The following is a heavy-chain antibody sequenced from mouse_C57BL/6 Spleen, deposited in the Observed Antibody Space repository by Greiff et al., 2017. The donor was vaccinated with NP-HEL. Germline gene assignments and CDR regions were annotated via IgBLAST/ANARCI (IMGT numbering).Heavy chain of an antibody. D-gene: IGHD2-3*01. V-gene: IGHV7-1*01. CDR1: GFTFSDFY. J-gene: IGHJ4*01. Sequence: EVMLVESGGGLVQSGRSLRLSCATSGFTFSDFYMEWVRQAPGKGLEWIAASRNKANDYTTEYSASVKGRFIVSRDTSQSILYLQMNALRAEDTAIYYSARDAPDDGDYVRAMDYWGQGTSVTVAS. CDR3: ARDAPDDGDYVRAMDY. CDR2: SRNKANDYTT.